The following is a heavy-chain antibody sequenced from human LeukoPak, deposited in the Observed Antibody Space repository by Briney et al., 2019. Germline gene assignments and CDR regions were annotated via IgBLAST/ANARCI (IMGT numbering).Heavy chain of an antibody. CDR1: GGFISSYY. Sequence: SETLSLTCTVSGGFISSYYWSWIRQPPGKGLEWIGYIYTSGSTNYNPSLKSRVTISVDTSKNQFSLKLSSVTAADTAVYYCARLQLWPRSGVFYFDYWGQGTLVTVSS. J-gene: IGHJ4*02. CDR3: ARLQLWPRSGVFYFDY. V-gene: IGHV4-4*09. CDR2: IYTSGST. D-gene: IGHD5-18*01.